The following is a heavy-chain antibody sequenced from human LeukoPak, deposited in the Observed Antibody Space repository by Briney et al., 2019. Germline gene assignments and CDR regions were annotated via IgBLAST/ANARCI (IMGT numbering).Heavy chain of an antibody. CDR1: GGSTSGSY. J-gene: IGHJ4*02. Sequence: SSETLSLTCTVSGGSTSGSYWSWIRQPPGKGLEWIAYMYNSGSTNYNPSLKSRVTISIDTSKNQFSLKLSSLTAADTAIYYCARGIESYGDYGYWGQGILVTVSS. CDR3: ARGIESYGDYGY. D-gene: IGHD4-17*01. V-gene: IGHV4-59*01. CDR2: MYNSGST.